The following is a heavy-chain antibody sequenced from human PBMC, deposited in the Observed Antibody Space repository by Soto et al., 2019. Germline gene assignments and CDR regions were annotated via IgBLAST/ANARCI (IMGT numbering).Heavy chain of an antibody. CDR2: VYWDDDK. V-gene: IGHV2-5*02. J-gene: IGHJ4*02. CDR1: GFSLATSGVG. D-gene: IGHD2-2*01. Sequence: SGPTLVNATRTLTLTCSFSGFSLATSGVGVGWIRQPPGQALEWLAIVYWDDDKKYSPSLVSRLTVTWDTSKNQVVLTVTNMEPADTGTFFCAHSPYCGFTSCYGMDFFDHGGRGILVTVSS. CDR3: AHSPYCGFTSCYGMDFFDH.